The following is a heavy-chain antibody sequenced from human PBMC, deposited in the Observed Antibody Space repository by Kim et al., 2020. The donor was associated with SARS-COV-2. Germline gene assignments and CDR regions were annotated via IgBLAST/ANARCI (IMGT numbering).Heavy chain of an antibody. V-gene: IGHV1-3*01. CDR2: INAGNGNT. J-gene: IGHJ6*02. CDR1: GYTFTSYA. D-gene: IGHD3-22*01. Sequence: ASVKVSCKASGYTFTSYAMHWVRQAPGQRLEWMGWINAGNGNTKYSQKFQGRVTITRDTSASTAYMELSSLRSEDTAVYYCARDPALYYYDSSGRAPGGMDVWGQGTTVTVSS. CDR3: ARDPALYYYDSSGRAPGGMDV.